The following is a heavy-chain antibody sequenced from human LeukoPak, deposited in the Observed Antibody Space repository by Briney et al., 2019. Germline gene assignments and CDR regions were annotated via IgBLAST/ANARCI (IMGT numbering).Heavy chain of an antibody. CDR1: GFTLSSYW. Sequence: GGSLRLSCAASGFTLSSYWMHWVRHAPGKGLVWVSRINSDESSASYADSVKGRFTIARDNAKNTLNLQMNSLRAEDTAVYYCARETYWSPDYWGQGTLVTVSS. V-gene: IGHV3-74*01. CDR2: INSDESSA. CDR3: ARETYWSPDY. J-gene: IGHJ4*02. D-gene: IGHD2-8*02.